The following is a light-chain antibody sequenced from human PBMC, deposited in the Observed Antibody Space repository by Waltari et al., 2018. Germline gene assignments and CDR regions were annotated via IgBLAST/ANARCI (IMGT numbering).Light chain of an antibody. Sequence: QLVLTPSPSASASLGASVKLTCTLSSGHSSNVIAWLQQQPEKGPRYLMKVNRDGSHTKWDEIPDRFSGSSSGAERYLTISSLQSEDEADYYCQTGGHGTWVFGGGTKLTVL. CDR2: VNRDGSH. J-gene: IGLJ3*02. CDR1: SGHSSNV. V-gene: IGLV4-69*01. CDR3: QTGGHGTWV.